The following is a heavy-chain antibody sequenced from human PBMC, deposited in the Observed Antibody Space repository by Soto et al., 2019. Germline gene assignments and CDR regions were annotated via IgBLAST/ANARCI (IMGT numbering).Heavy chain of an antibody. D-gene: IGHD3-10*01. CDR2: INSDGSST. V-gene: IGHV3-74*01. CDR3: ARDPLLWFGENHYYYYGMDV. CDR1: GFTFSIYW. J-gene: IGHJ6*02. Sequence: GGSRRLSCAALGFTFSIYWLHWVRQAPGKGLVWVSRINSDGSSTSYADSVKGRFTISRDNAKNTLYLQMNSLRAEDTAVYYCARDPLLWFGENHYYYYGMDVWGQGT.